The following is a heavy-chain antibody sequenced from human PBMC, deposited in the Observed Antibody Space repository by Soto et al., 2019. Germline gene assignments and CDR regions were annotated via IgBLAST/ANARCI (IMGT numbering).Heavy chain of an antibody. Sequence: ASVKVSCKASGYTFTGYYMHWVRQAPGQGLEWMGWINPNSGGTNYAQRFQGRVTMTRDTSISTAYMELSRLRAEDTAVYYCAKDRVFGVRGYYYYGMDVWGQGTTVTVSS. CDR3: AKDRVFGVRGYYYYGMDV. CDR2: INPNSGGT. D-gene: IGHD3-10*01. J-gene: IGHJ6*02. V-gene: IGHV1-2*02. CDR1: GYTFTGYY.